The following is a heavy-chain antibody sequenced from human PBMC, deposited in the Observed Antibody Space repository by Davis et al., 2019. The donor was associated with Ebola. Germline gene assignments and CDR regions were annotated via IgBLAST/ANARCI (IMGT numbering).Heavy chain of an antibody. CDR2: IYYSGTT. CDR1: GGSMNTYY. V-gene: IGHV4-59*01. J-gene: IGHJ4*02. CDR3: ARTPQYSSFGAYFDC. Sequence: SETLSLTCTVSGGSMNTYYWSWIRQPPGKGLEWIGNIYYSGTTNYNPSLKSRVTISGDTSRNQFSLKLTSVTAADTAIYYCARTPQYSSFGAYFDCWGQGTLVSVSS. D-gene: IGHD3-10*01.